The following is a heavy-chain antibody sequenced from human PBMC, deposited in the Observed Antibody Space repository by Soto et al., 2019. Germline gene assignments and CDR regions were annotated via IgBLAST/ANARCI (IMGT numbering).Heavy chain of an antibody. D-gene: IGHD2-2*02. CDR3: ARAGRLGYCSSTSCYTDYYGMDV. Sequence: VASVKVSCKASGYTFTSYGISWVRQAPGQGLEWMGWISAYNGNTNYAQKLQGRVTMTTDTSTSTAYMELRSLRSDDTAVYYCARAGRLGYCSSTSCYTDYYGMDVWGQGTTVTVSS. CDR1: GYTFTSYG. V-gene: IGHV1-18*01. J-gene: IGHJ6*02. CDR2: ISAYNGNT.